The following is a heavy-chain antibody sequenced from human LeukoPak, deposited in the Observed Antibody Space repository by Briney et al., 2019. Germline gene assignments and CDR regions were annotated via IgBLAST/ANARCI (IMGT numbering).Heavy chain of an antibody. CDR3: ARKFDYFDRSGYDYGDWFDP. D-gene: IGHD3-22*01. CDR1: GDSITTYH. CDR2: IHHSGIS. J-gene: IGHJ5*02. V-gene: IGHV4-59*01. Sequence: SETLSLTCTVSGDSITTYHWSWVRQPPGKGLEYMGHIHHSGISISNPSLESRVSISVDTSKTQFSMKVSSVTAADTAVYYCARKFDYFDRSGYDYGDWFDPWGQGNLVTVSS.